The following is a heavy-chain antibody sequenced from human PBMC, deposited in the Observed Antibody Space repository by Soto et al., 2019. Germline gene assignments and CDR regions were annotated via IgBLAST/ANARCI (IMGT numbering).Heavy chain of an antibody. Sequence: PSETLSLTCTVSGGSISSFYWGLIRQPPGKGLEWIGYIYYSGSTNYNPSLKSRVTISVDTSKNQFSLKLSSVTAADTAVYYCAREVWELWFGELRNWFDPWGQGTLVTVSS. J-gene: IGHJ5*02. D-gene: IGHD3-10*01. CDR2: IYYSGST. CDR3: AREVWELWFGELRNWFDP. CDR1: GGSISSFY. V-gene: IGHV4-59*01.